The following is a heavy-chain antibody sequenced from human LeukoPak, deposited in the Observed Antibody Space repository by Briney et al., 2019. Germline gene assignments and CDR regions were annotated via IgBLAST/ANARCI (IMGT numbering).Heavy chain of an antibody. CDR3: AKNGQLLPTLDY. D-gene: IGHD2-2*01. Sequence: TGGSLRLSCAASGFTFSSYAMSWVRQAPGKGLEWVSAISGSGGSTYYADSVKGRFTISRDNSKNTLYLQMNSLRAEDTAVYYCAKNGQLLPTLDYWGQGTLVTVSS. J-gene: IGHJ4*02. CDR1: GFTFSSYA. V-gene: IGHV3-23*01. CDR2: ISGSGGST.